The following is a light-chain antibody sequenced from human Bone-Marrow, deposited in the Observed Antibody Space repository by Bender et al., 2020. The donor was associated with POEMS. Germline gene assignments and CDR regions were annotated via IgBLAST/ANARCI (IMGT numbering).Light chain of an antibody. Sequence: SYVLTQPPSVSVAPGQTARITCGGNNIGSEGVHWYQQKPGQAPVLVVYDDSDRPSGIPERFSGSNSGNTASLTISGLQAEDEADYYCCSYRLATNWVFGGGTKVTVL. CDR1: NIGSEG. J-gene: IGLJ3*02. CDR2: DDS. V-gene: IGLV3-21*02. CDR3: CSYRLATNWV.